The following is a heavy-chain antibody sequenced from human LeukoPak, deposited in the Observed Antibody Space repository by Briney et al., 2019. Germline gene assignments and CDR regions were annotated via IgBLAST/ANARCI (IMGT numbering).Heavy chain of an antibody. CDR2: IYYSGTT. CDR3: ARSFTMIPEDF. Sequence: SETLSLTCTVSGGSINRGFYYWGWIRQPPGKGLAWIGSIYYSGTTYYNPSLKGRVTISVDTSGNQFSLQLTSVTVADTAVYFCARSFTMIPEDFWGQGTLVTVSS. CDR1: GGSINRGFYY. V-gene: IGHV4-39*01. J-gene: IGHJ4*02. D-gene: IGHD3-22*01.